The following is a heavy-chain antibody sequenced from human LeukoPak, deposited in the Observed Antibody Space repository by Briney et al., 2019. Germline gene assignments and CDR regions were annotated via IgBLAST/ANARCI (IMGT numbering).Heavy chain of an antibody. J-gene: IGHJ4*02. CDR3: AGGSMVRGPMGY. Sequence: SETLSLTCTVSGGSISSYYWSWIRQPPGKGLEWIGYIYYSGSTNYNPSLKSRVTISVDTSKNQFSLKLSSVTAADTAVYYCAGGSMVRGPMGYWGQGTLVTVSS. CDR1: GGSISSYY. D-gene: IGHD3-10*01. CDR2: IYYSGST. V-gene: IGHV4-59*01.